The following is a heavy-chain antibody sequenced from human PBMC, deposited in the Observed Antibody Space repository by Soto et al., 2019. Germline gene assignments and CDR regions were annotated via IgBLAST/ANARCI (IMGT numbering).Heavy chain of an antibody. CDR3: ARRGSGSYYDY. CDR2: ISGSGGST. CDR1: GFTFSSYA. Sequence: EVQLLESGGGLVQPGGSRRLSCAASGFTFSSYAMRWVRQAPGKGLVWVSAISGSGGSTYYADSVKGRFTISRDNSKNTLYLQMNSLRAEDTAVYYCARRGSGSYYDYWGQGTLVTVSS. D-gene: IGHD1-26*01. J-gene: IGHJ4*02. V-gene: IGHV3-23*01.